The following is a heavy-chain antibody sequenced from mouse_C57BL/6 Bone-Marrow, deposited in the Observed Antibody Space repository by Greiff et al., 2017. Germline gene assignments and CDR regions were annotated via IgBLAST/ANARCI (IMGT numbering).Heavy chain of an antibody. CDR1: GYTFTDYE. CDR2: IYPETGGT. Sequence: QVQLQQSGAELVRPGASVTMSCKASGYTFTDYEMNWVKQTPVHGLGWIGVIYPETGGTDYNQKFKGKAILTADKSSSTAYMELRSLTSADSAVSYCTRSGYDYDLVYWGQGTTLTVSS. V-gene: IGHV1-15*01. J-gene: IGHJ2*01. CDR3: TRSGYDYDLVY. D-gene: IGHD2-4*01.